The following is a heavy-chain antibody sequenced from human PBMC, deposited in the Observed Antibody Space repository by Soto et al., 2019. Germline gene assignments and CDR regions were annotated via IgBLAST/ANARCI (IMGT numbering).Heavy chain of an antibody. CDR1: GGTFSSYA. D-gene: IGHD3-16*01. Sequence: QVQLVQSGAEVKKPGSSVTVSCKASGGTFSSYAISWVRQAPGQGLEWMGGIIPIFGTANYAPKFQGRVTITADESTSTAYMELGSLRSEATAVYYCARERGTHLSYGMDVWGQGTTVTVSS. J-gene: IGHJ6*02. V-gene: IGHV1-69*01. CDR3: ARERGTHLSYGMDV. CDR2: IIPIFGTA.